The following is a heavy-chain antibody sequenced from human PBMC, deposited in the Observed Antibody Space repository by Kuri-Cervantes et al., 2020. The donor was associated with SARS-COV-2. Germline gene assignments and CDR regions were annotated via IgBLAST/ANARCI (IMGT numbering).Heavy chain of an antibody. D-gene: IGHD2-2*02. CDR2: INHSGST. J-gene: IGHJ6*03. CDR1: GGSFSGYY. CDR3: ARYCSSTSCYRPPRYYYYMDV. V-gene: IGHV4-34*01. Sequence: GSLRLSCAVYGGSFSGYYWSWIRQPPGKGLEWIGEINHSGSTNYNLSLKSRVTISVDTSKNQFSLKLSSVTAADTAVYYCARYCSSTSCYRPPRYYYYMDVWGKGTSVTVSS.